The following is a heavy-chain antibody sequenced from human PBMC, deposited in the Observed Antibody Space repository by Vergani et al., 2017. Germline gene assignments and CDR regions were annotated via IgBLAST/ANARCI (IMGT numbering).Heavy chain of an antibody. J-gene: IGHJ4*02. CDR1: GFTFSGSA. V-gene: IGHV3-73*01. Sequence: EVQLVESGGGFVQPGGSLKLSCAASGFTFSGSAMHWVRQASGRGVAWVGRIRSKANSYAAAYAAAVKGRFTISRDDSKNMAYLQMSSLKSHDTAVYYCTTTYYNGSGYYRAYFDYWGLGALVTVSS. CDR2: IRSKANSYAA. CDR3: TTTYYNGSGYYRAYFDY. D-gene: IGHD3-22*01.